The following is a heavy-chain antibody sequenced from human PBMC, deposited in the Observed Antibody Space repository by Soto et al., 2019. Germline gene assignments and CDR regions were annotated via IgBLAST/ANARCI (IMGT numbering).Heavy chain of an antibody. CDR2: ISAYNGNT. V-gene: IGHV1-18*01. D-gene: IGHD2-15*01. J-gene: IGHJ6*02. CDR3: ARVEGYCSGGSCYYYYYGMDV. CDR1: GYTFTSYG. Sequence: QVQLVQSGAEVKKPGASVKVSCKASGYTFTSYGISWVRQAPGQGLEWMGWISAYNGNTNYAQKLQGRVTMTTDTSTSTAYMELRSLRSDDTAVYYCARVEGYCSGGSCYYYYYGMDVWGQGTTVTVSS.